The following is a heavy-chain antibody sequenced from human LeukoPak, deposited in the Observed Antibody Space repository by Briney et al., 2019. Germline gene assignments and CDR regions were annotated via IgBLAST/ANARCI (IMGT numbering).Heavy chain of an antibody. Sequence: GGSLRLSCAASGFTFNNYAMTWVRQAPGKGLEWVSSISGGGETTYYADSAKGRFTISRDNSQNTLYLQMNSLRAEDTAVYYCAKDLDWFDPWGQGTLVTVSS. CDR1: GFTFNNYA. CDR2: ISGGGETT. J-gene: IGHJ5*02. V-gene: IGHV3-23*01. CDR3: AKDLDWFDP. D-gene: IGHD3-16*01.